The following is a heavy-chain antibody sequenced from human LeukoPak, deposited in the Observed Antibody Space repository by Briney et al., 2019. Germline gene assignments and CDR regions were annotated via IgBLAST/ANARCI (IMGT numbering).Heavy chain of an antibody. CDR1: GYTFTGYY. CDR3: AREDQSKYRNTFDY. CDR2: INPNSGGT. V-gene: IGHV1-2*02. Sequence: ASVKVSCKAYGYTFTGYYMHWVRQAPGQGLEWMGWINPNSGGTNYAQKFQGRVTMTRDTSISTAYVELSRLRSDDTAVYYCAREDQSKYRNTFDYWGQGTLVTVSS. J-gene: IGHJ4*02. D-gene: IGHD2/OR15-2a*01.